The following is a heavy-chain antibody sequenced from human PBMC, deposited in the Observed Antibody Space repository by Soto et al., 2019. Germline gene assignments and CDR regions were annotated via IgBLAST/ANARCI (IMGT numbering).Heavy chain of an antibody. J-gene: IGHJ4*02. D-gene: IGHD6-19*01. CDR3: ATRYSSGWSTFDY. Sequence: ASVKVSCKASGYTFTGYYMHWVRQAPGQGLEWMGWINPNSGGTNYAQKFQGRVTMTRDTSISTAYMELSRLRSDDTAVYYCATRYSSGWSTFDYWGQGTLVTVSS. CDR1: GYTFTGYY. CDR2: INPNSGGT. V-gene: IGHV1-2*02.